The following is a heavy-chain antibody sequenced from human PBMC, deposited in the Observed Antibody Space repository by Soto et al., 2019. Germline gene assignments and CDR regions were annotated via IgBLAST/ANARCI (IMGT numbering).Heavy chain of an antibody. J-gene: IGHJ6*02. Sequence: GGSLRLACAASVFTVSSYSMNWVRQAPGKGLAWVSSISSISSYIYYADSVKGRFTISRDNAKNSLYLQMNSLRAEDTAVYYCARTGPYYDFWSGYQTGFQFYYYYGMDVWGQGTTVTVSS. D-gene: IGHD3-3*01. CDR1: VFTVSSYS. CDR2: ISSISSYI. V-gene: IGHV3-21*01. CDR3: ARTGPYYDFWSGYQTGFQFYYYYGMDV.